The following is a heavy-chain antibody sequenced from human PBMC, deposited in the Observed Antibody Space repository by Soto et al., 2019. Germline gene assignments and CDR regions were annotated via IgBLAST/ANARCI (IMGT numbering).Heavy chain of an antibody. CDR2: IYSSGST. V-gene: IGHV4-39*01. CDR3: ASQISGYIKY. J-gene: IGHJ4*02. D-gene: IGHD5-12*01. Sequence: SETLSLTCTVSGDSISSSTYSWGWIRQPPGKGLEWIATIYSSGSTFYNPSLNSRVTISVDTSKNQFSLKLSSVTAADTDVYYCASQISGYIKYWGQGTLVTVSS. CDR1: GDSISSSTYS.